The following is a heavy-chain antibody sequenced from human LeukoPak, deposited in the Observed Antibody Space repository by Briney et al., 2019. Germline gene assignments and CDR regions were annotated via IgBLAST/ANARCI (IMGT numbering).Heavy chain of an antibody. CDR2: MYPGNSDT. Sequence: GESLKISCKGSGYSFSSYWIGWVRQMPGKGLEWMGIMYPGNSDTRYSPSFQGQVTIAADKSISTAYLQWSSLKASDTAMYYCARLPIYLGESTISPEPIWFDYWGQGTLVTVSS. V-gene: IGHV5-51*01. D-gene: IGHD3-10*01. CDR1: GYSFSSYW. CDR3: ARLPIYLGESTISPEPIWFDY. J-gene: IGHJ4*02.